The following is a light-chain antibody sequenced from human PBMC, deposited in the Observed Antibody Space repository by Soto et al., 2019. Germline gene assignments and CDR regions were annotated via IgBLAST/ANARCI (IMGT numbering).Light chain of an antibody. V-gene: IGKV3-20*01. CDR2: DAS. CDR3: QQYGNSPRT. Sequence: EFVLTQSPGTLSFSPGERATLSCRASHTVRNNYLAWYQQKPGQAPRLLIYDASSRATDIPGRFSGSGSGTDFTLTISRLEPEDFAVYYCQQYGNSPRTFGQGTKVDIK. J-gene: IGKJ1*01. CDR1: HTVRNNY.